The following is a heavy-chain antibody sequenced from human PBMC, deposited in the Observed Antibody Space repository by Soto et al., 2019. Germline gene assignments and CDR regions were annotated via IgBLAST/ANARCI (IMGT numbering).Heavy chain of an antibody. CDR1: GDTFSNYY. Sequence: ASVKVSCKASGDTFSNYYIHWVRQAPGQGLEWMGTINPSGGHTTYAQKFLGRVTMTRDTSTSTLYMELTSLRSEDTAVYFCARGGHVVVVTAAFDYWGQGTLVTVSS. J-gene: IGHJ4*02. D-gene: IGHD2-21*02. CDR2: INPSGGHT. CDR3: ARGGHVVVVTAAFDY. V-gene: IGHV1-46*03.